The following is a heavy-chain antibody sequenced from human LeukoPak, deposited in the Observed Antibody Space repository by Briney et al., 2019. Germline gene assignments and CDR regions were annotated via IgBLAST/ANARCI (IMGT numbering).Heavy chain of an antibody. Sequence: PSETLSLTCTVSGGSISSGDYYWSWIRQPPGKGLEWIGSIYYSGSTYYNPSLKSRVTISVDTSKNQISLKLSSVTAADAAVYYCARHGGTIFGVVIQTNFDYWGQGTLVTVSS. CDR3: ARHGGTIFGVVIQTNFDY. CDR2: IYYSGST. J-gene: IGHJ4*02. V-gene: IGHV4-39*01. D-gene: IGHD3-3*01. CDR1: GGSISSGDYY.